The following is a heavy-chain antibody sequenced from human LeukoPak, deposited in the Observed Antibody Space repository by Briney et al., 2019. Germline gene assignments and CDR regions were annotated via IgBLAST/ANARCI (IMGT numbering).Heavy chain of an antibody. D-gene: IGHD3-10*01. CDR2: INPSGGST. CDR1: GYTFTSYY. CDR3: ARVSLPVVLWFGVQPSDY. V-gene: IGHV1-46*01. J-gene: IGHJ4*02. Sequence: ASVKVSCKASGYTFTSYYMHWVRQAPGQGLEWMGIINPSGGSTSYAQKFQGRVTMTRDMSTSTVYMELSSLRSEDTAVYYCARVSLPVVLWFGVQPSDYWGQGTLVTVSS.